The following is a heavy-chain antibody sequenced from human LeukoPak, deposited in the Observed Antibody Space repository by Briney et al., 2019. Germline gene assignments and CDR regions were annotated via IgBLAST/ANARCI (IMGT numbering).Heavy chain of an antibody. CDR2: INHSGST. Sequence: SETLSLTCAVYGGSFSSYYWTWVRQPPGKGLEWIGEINHSGSTKYNTTLKSRGTMSVDTSKNQFSLKLSSVTAGDTAVYYCARAVEGGYSSSSWGYYYYMDVWGKGTTVTVSS. J-gene: IGHJ6*03. CDR1: GGSFSSYY. CDR3: ARAVEGGYSSSSWGYYYYMDV. D-gene: IGHD6-6*01. V-gene: IGHV4-34*01.